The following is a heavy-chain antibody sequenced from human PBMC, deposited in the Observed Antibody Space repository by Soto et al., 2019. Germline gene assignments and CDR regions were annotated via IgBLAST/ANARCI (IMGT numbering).Heavy chain of an antibody. D-gene: IGHD4-4*01. CDR2: IIPIFGTA. CDR1: GATFSSYA. V-gene: IGHV1-69*13. CDR3: ARDRTDYSNSIYCDY. J-gene: IGHJ4*02. Sequence: GASVKVSCKASGATFSSYAISWVRQAPGQGLEWMGGIIPIFGTANYAQKFQGRVTITADESTSTAYMELSSLRSEDTAVYYCARDRTDYSNSIYCDYWGQGTLVTVSS.